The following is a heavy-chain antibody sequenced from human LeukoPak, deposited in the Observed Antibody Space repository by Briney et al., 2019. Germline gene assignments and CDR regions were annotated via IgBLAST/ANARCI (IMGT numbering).Heavy chain of an antibody. Sequence: SVKVSCKASGGTFSSYAISWVRQAPGQGLEWMGGIIPIFGTANYAQKFQGRVTITADKSTSTAYMELSSLRSEDTAVYYCARRPAYYYDSSGYYYYYYMDVWGKGTTVTVSS. CDR3: ARRPAYYYDSSGYYYYYYMDV. CDR1: GGTFSSYA. CDR2: IIPIFGTA. V-gene: IGHV1-69*06. D-gene: IGHD3-22*01. J-gene: IGHJ6*03.